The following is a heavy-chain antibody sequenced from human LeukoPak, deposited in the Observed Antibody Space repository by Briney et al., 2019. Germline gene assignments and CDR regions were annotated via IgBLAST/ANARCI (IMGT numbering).Heavy chain of an antibody. D-gene: IGHD3-10*01. J-gene: IGHJ6*03. V-gene: IGHV3-53*01. CDR2: IYSGGST. CDR3: ARGYYGSGSYPYYYYYYMDV. CDR1: GFTVSSNY. Sequence: GGSLRLSCAASGFTVSSNYMSWVRQAPGKGLEWVSVIYSGGSTYYADSVKGRFTISRDNSKNTLYLQMNSLRAEDTAVYYCARGYYGSGSYPYYYYYYMDVWGKGTTVTISS.